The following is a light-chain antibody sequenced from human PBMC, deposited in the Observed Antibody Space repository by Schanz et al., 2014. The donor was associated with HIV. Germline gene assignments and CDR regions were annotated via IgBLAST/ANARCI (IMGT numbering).Light chain of an antibody. CDR3: TSYSHSHTYV. CDR1: SSDVGAYKY. J-gene: IGLJ1*01. Sequence: QSALTQPASVSGFPGQSITISCTGTSSDVGAYKYVSWYQQYPGKAPRLLVYDVTYRPSGVSNRFSGSKSGNTASLTISGLQPEDEADYYCTSYSHSHTYVFRSGTKLTVL. CDR2: DVT. V-gene: IGLV2-14*03.